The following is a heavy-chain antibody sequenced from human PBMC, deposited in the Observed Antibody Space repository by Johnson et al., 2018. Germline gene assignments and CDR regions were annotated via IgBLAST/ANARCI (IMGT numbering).Heavy chain of an antibody. V-gene: IGHV3-23*04. Sequence: EVQLVESGGGLVQPGGSXRLSCAASGFTFSSYAMSWVRQAPGQGLEWVSGISGSAGSTYYASSVKGRFTISRDNSKNTGYLQMNSRRAEDTAVYYCEKHFWSGYLTEYFHHWGQGTLVTVSS. J-gene: IGHJ1*01. D-gene: IGHD3-3*02. CDR1: GFTFSSYA. CDR2: ISGSAGST. CDR3: EKHFWSGYLTEYFHH.